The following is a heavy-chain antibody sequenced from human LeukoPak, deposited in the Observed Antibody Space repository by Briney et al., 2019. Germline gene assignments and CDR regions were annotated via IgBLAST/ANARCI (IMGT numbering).Heavy chain of an antibody. CDR3: AKTPGRFLGNYYMDV. Sequence: PGGSLRLSCAASDFTFSTYAMSWVRQAPGKGLEWVSTISGGGDATYYADSVKGRFTISRDNSKNTLYLQMNSLRAEDTAVYYCAKTPGRFLGNYYMDVWGKGTTVTVSS. CDR1: DFTFSTYA. V-gene: IGHV3-23*01. J-gene: IGHJ6*03. D-gene: IGHD3-3*01. CDR2: ISGGGDAT.